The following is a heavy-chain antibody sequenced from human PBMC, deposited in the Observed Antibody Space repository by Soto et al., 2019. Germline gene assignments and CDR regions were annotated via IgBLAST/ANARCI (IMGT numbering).Heavy chain of an antibody. CDR1: GFTFSNAW. CDR3: TTDSPQTYCSSTSCYADLSVY. CDR2: IKSKTDGGTT. Sequence: GGSLRLSCAASGFTFSNAWMNWVRQAPGKGLEWVGRIKSKTDGGTTDYAAPVKGRFTISRDDSKNTLYLQMNSLQTEDTAVYYCTTDSPQTYCSSTSCYADLSVYWGQGTLVTVSS. D-gene: IGHD2-2*01. V-gene: IGHV3-15*07. J-gene: IGHJ4*02.